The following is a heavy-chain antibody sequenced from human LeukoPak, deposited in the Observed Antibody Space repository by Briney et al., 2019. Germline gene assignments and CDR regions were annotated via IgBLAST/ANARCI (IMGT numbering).Heavy chain of an antibody. J-gene: IGHJ6*03. CDR2: IYYSGST. CDR3: ARVYSGYDVYYYYYYMDV. D-gene: IGHD5-12*01. V-gene: IGHV4-59*01. Sequence: SETLSLTCTVSGGSISSYYWSWIRQPPGKGLEWIGYIYYSGSTNYNPSLKSRVTISVDTSKNQFSLKLSSVTAADTAVYYCARVYSGYDVYYYYYYMDVWGKGTTVTISS. CDR1: GGSISSYY.